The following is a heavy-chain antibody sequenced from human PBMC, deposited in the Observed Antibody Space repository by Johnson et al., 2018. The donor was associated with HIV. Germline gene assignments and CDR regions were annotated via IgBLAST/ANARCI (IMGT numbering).Heavy chain of an antibody. V-gene: IGHV3-33*06. J-gene: IGHJ3*02. Sequence: QVQLVESGGGVVQPGRSLRLSCAASGFTFSSYGMHWVRQAPGKGLEWVSVIWYDGSSKDYADSVKGRFTISRDNSKNTLYLQMNSLRAEDTAVYYCAKAVGGYSSYPDAFDIWGQGTMVTVSS. CDR2: IWYDGSSK. D-gene: IGHD6-13*01. CDR1: GFTFSSYG. CDR3: AKAVGGYSSYPDAFDI.